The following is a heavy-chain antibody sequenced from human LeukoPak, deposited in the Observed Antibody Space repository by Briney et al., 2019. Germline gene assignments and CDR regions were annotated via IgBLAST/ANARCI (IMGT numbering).Heavy chain of an antibody. J-gene: IGHJ4*02. D-gene: IGHD3-9*01. CDR1: GFTFSSYS. CDR2: ISSSSSTI. CDR3: ARVKRYFDWLLDY. V-gene: IGHV3-48*04. Sequence: PGGSLSLSCAASGFTFSSYSMNWVRQAPGKGLEWVSYISSSSSTIYYADSVKGRFTISRDNAKNSLYLQMNSLRAEDTAVYYCARVKRYFDWLLDYWGQGTLVTASS.